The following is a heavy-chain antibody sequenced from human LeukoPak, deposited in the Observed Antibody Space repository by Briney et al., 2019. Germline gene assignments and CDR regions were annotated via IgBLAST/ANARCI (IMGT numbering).Heavy chain of an antibody. CDR2: ISSSSRYT. CDR3: ARVLEAAAFDY. D-gene: IGHD3-3*01. CDR1: GFTFSRYS. J-gene: IGHJ4*02. Sequence: TGGSLRLSCAASGFTFSRYSMNWVRQAPGKGLEWVSSISSSSRYTYYADSVKGRFTISRDNAKNSLFLQMNSLRAEGTAVYYCARVLEAAAFDYWGQGTLVTVSS. V-gene: IGHV3-21*01.